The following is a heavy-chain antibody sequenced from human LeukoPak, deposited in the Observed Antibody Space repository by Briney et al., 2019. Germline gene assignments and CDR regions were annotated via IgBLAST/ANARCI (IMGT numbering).Heavy chain of an antibody. V-gene: IGHV3-23*01. J-gene: IGHJ4*02. CDR3: AKTPVATIRCFDY. Sequence: GGSLRLSCAASGFTFSSYAMSGVRQAPGKGLEWVSSISGSGGSTYYADSVKGRFTISRDNSKNTLYLQMNSLRAEDTAVYYCAKTPVATIRCFDYWGQGTLVTVSS. CDR1: GFTFSSYA. CDR2: ISGSGGST. D-gene: IGHD5-12*01.